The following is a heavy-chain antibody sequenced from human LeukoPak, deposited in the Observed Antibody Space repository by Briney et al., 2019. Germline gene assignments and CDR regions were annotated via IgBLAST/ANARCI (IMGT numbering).Heavy chain of an antibody. V-gene: IGHV4-34*01. CDR2: INHSGST. D-gene: IGHD6-19*01. CDR3: ARLANRKYGSVVLLNYGIDV. CDR1: GGSFSGYY. Sequence: SETLSLTCAVYGGSFSGYYWSWIRQPPGKGLEWMGEINHSGSTNYNPSLKSRVTISVDTSNIQFSLKMSTVSAADTCVYYGARLANRKYGSVVLLNYGIDVCGKGSTVTASA. J-gene: IGHJ6*04.